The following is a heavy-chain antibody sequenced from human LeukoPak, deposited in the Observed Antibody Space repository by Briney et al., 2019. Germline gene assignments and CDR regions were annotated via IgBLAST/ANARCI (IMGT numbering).Heavy chain of an antibody. CDR3: ARDLVDTAMVTSNWFDP. J-gene: IGHJ5*02. CDR2: IYHSGST. Sequence: SETLSLTCAVSGGSISSGGYSWSRIRQPPGKGLEWIGYIYHSGSTYYNPSLKSRVTISVDRSKNQFSLKLSSVTAADTAVYYCARDLVDTAMVTSNWFDPWGQGTLVTVSS. CDR1: GGSISSGGYS. D-gene: IGHD5-18*01. V-gene: IGHV4-30-2*01.